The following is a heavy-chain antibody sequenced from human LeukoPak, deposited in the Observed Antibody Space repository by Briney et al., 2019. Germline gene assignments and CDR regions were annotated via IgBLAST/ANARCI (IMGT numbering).Heavy chain of an antibody. Sequence: PGGSLRLPCAASGFPFSNSYMSWVRQAPGKGLEWVANINQDGSEKNYVDSVKGRFTISRDNAKNSLYLQMNSLRAEDTVLYYCTRDPEVPIDVWGQGTTVTVSS. CDR3: TRDPEVPIDV. D-gene: IGHD2-2*01. V-gene: IGHV3-7*01. CDR2: INQDGSEK. CDR1: GFPFSNSY. J-gene: IGHJ6*02.